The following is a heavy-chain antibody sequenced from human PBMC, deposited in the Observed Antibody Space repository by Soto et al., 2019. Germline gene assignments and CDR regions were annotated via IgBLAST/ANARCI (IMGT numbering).Heavy chain of an antibody. D-gene: IGHD3-10*01. CDR3: VKNSGWFNT. J-gene: IGHJ5*02. CDR2: IDGSGGIT. V-gene: IGHV3-23*01. Sequence: QLLQSGGGLVQPGGSLTLSCAASGFTFGTTDMSWVRQAPGEGLEWVSTIDGSGGITYYADSVKGRFNISRDNSRNTVYLQMNSLRGDDTALYYCVKNSGWFNTWGQGALVTGSS. CDR1: GFTFGTTD.